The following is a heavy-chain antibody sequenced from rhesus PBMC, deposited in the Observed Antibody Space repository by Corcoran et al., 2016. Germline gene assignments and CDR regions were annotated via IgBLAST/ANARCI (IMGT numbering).Heavy chain of an antibody. CDR3: ARDIYCTGSNCLDSYFDF. CDR2: IHGSGGAL. J-gene: IGHJ4*01. D-gene: IGHD2-21*01. V-gene: IGHV4S14*01. CDR1: GYSIRSGYH. Sequence: QVQLQESGPGLVKPSETLSLTCIVGGYSIRSGYHWNWIRQVPGGGLEWLGSIHGSGGALFLNPSLWGRLTRSVDTSKTQFCLNLNSVSAADTAIYYCARDIYCTGSNCLDSYFDFWGQGIMVTVSS.